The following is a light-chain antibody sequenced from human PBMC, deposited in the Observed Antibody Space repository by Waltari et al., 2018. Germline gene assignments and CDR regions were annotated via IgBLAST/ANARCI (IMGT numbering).Light chain of an antibody. J-gene: IGKJ1*01. V-gene: IGKV1-39*01. CDR3: QQSYNPRA. CDR2: TAS. CDR1: QSISKY. Sequence: DIQMTQSPSSLSASVGDRVTITGRASQSISKYLNWYQQKPGKAPELLIYTASSLQSGVPSRFSGSGSGTDFTLTISSLQPEDFATYYCQQSYNPRAFGQGTKVEI.